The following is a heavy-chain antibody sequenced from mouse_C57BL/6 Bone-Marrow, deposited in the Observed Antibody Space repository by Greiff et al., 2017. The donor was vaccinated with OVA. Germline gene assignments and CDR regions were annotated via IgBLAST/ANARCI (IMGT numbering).Heavy chain of an antibody. V-gene: IGHV1-81*01. J-gene: IGHJ2*01. CDR1: GYTFPSYG. CDR3: ARSHYYGSSYGY. CDR2: IYPRSGNT. Sequence: QVQLQQSGAELARPGASVKLSCKASGYTFPSYGISWVKQRTGQGLEWIGEIYPRSGNTYYNEKFKGKATLTADKSSSTAYMELRSLTSEDSAVYFCARSHYYGSSYGYWGQGTTLTVSS. D-gene: IGHD1-1*01.